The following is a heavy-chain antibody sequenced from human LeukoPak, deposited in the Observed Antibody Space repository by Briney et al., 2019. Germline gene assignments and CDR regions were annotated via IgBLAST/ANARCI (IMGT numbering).Heavy chain of an antibody. Sequence: SETLSLTCAVSGYSISSGYYWGWIRQPPGKGLEWIGSIYHSGSTYYNPSLKSRVTISVDTSKNQFSLKLSSVTAADTAVYYRARGRRDIVVVPAPTPPDYWGQGTLVTVSS. CDR1: GYSISSGYY. CDR2: IYHSGST. V-gene: IGHV4-38-2*01. J-gene: IGHJ4*02. D-gene: IGHD2-2*02. CDR3: ARGRRDIVVVPAPTPPDY.